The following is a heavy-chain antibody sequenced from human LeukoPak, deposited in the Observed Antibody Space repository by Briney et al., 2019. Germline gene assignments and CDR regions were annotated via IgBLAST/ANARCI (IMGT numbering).Heavy chain of an antibody. D-gene: IGHD2-2*01. Sequence: GASVEVSCKASGYTFTSYGISWVRQAPGQGLEWMGWISAYNGNTNYAQKLQGRVTMTTETSTSTAYMDLRSLRSDDSAVYYCARCDVVVPAAIGYWGQGTLVTVSS. J-gene: IGHJ4*02. CDR3: ARCDVVVPAAIGY. CDR2: ISAYNGNT. CDR1: GYTFTSYG. V-gene: IGHV1-18*01.